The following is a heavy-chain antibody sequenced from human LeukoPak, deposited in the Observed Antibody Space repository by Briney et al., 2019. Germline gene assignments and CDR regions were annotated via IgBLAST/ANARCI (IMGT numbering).Heavy chain of an antibody. V-gene: IGHV3-30*04. Sequence: GGSLRLSCAASGFTFSSYAMHWVRQAPGKGLEWVAGISYDGNNKYYADSAKGRFTISRDNSKNTLYLQMNSLRAEDTVVYYCARGLIPLGVVISRFDYWGQGTLVTVSS. CDR2: ISYDGNNK. J-gene: IGHJ4*02. CDR1: GFTFSSYA. D-gene: IGHD3-3*01. CDR3: ARGLIPLGVVISRFDY.